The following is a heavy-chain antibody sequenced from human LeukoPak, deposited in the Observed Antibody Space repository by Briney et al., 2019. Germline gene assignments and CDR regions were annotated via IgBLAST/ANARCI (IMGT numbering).Heavy chain of an antibody. CDR1: GFIFSSYG. D-gene: IGHD6-19*01. Sequence: GGSLRLSCAASGFIFSSYGMHWVRQAPGKGLEWVAFIRYDGNKKYYADSVKGRFTISRDNSKNTLYLQMNSLRAEDTAVYYCGKDRRPGIAVAGTTDYWGQGTLVTVSS. CDR3: GKDRRPGIAVAGTTDY. V-gene: IGHV3-30*02. CDR2: IRYDGNKK. J-gene: IGHJ4*02.